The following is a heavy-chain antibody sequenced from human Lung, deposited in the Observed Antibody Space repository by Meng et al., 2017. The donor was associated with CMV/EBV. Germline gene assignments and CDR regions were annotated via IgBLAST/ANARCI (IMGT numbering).Heavy chain of an antibody. J-gene: IGHJ4*02. V-gene: IGHV1-2*02. D-gene: IGHD3-3*01. CDR1: GYTFTGYY. Sequence: SVXVSXXASGYTFTGYYMHWVRQAPGQGLEWMGWINPNSGGTNYAQKFQGRVTMTRDTPISTAYMELSRLRSDDTAVYYCARDPPEDFWSGYYTTGTDYWGQGTLVTVSS. CDR2: INPNSGGT. CDR3: ARDPPEDFWSGYYTTGTDY.